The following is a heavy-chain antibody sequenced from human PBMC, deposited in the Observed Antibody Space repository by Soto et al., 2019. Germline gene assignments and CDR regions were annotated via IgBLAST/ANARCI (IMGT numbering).Heavy chain of an antibody. D-gene: IGHD6-19*01. CDR3: ATLSGQWLVKAPPPDY. J-gene: IGHJ4*02. Sequence: GGSLRLSCAASGFTFSSYWMHWVRQAPGKGLVWVSRINSDGSSTSYADSVKGRFTISRDNAKNTLYLQMNSLRAEDTAVYYCATLSGQWLVKAPPPDYWGQGTLVTVSS. CDR2: INSDGSST. CDR1: GFTFSSYW. V-gene: IGHV3-74*01.